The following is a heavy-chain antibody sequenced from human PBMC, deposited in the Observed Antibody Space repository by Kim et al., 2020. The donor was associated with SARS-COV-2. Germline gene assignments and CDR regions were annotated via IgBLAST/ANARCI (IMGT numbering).Heavy chain of an antibody. D-gene: IGHD6-19*01. V-gene: IGHV4-4*02. J-gene: IGHJ4*02. Sequence: SETLSLTCAVSGGSISSSNWWSWVRQPPGKGLEWIGEIYHSGSTNYNPSLKSRVTISVDKSKNQFSLKLSSVTAADTAVYYCARCRKTAGLGYSSGCRWDYWGQGTLVTVSS. CDR1: GGSISSSNW. CDR2: IYHSGST. CDR3: ARCRKTAGLGYSSGCRWDY.